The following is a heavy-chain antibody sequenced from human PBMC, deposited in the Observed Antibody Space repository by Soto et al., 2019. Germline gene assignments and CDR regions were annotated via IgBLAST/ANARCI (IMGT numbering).Heavy chain of an antibody. CDR1: GYSFTSYW. CDR3: ARQWGSYTYLAY. CDR2: IYPGDSDV. J-gene: IGHJ4*02. V-gene: IGHV5-51*01. D-gene: IGHD1-26*01. Sequence: GESLKISCKGSGYSFTSYWIAWVRQMPGQGLEWMGIIYPGDSDVTYSPSFQGQVTISADKSINTAYLQWSSLKASDTAMYYCARQWGSYTYLAYWGQGTLVTVSS.